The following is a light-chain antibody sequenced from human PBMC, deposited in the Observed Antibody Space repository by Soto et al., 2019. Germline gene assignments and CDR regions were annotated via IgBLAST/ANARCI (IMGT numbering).Light chain of an antibody. CDR2: DVS. V-gene: IGLV2-11*01. CDR3: CSYAGGHTSLL. Sequence: QSALTQPRSVSRSPGQSVTISCTGTSSDVGGYNYVSWYQQHPGTVPKLMIYDVSNRPSGVPDRFSGSKSGNTASLTISGLQAEDEADYYCCSYAGGHTSLLFGGGTKQTVL. J-gene: IGLJ2*01. CDR1: SSDVGGYNY.